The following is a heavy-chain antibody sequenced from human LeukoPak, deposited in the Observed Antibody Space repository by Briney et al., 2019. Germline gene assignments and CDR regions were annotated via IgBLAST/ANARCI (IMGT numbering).Heavy chain of an antibody. CDR3: AKDKFTAAGHSYFDS. V-gene: IGHV3-9*01. CDR1: GFTFDDYA. D-gene: IGHD6-13*01. CDR2: IAWNSGIM. J-gene: IGHJ4*02. Sequence: GGSLRLSCAASGFTFDDYAMRWVRQAPGKGLEWVSGIAWNSGIMGYADSVKGRFAISRDNAKNSLYLQMDSLRPEDTALYYCAKDKFTAAGHSYFDSWGQGTLVTVSS.